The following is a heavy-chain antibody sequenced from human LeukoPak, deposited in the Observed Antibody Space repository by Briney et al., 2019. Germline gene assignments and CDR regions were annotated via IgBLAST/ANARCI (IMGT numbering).Heavy chain of an antibody. CDR3: ARVRDCGGGSCFSYLDY. CDR2: ISWDGGST. CDR1: GFTFSSYS. Sequence: GGSLRLSCAASGFTFSSYSMNWVRHAPGKGLEWVSLISWDGGSTYYADSVKGRFTISRDNAKNTLYLQMNTLRAEDTAVYYCARVRDCGGGSCFSYLDYWGQGTLVTVSS. J-gene: IGHJ4*02. D-gene: IGHD2-15*01. V-gene: IGHV3-43*01.